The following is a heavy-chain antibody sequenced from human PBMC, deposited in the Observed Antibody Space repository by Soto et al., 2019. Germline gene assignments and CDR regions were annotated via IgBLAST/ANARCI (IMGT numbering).Heavy chain of an antibody. J-gene: IGHJ4*02. CDR3: ARAYGYFDVWDY. Sequence: QVQLVQSGAEVKKPGAAVKVACKASGYTSTSYGISWVREAPVQGLEWMGWISAYNGNTNYAQKLQGRVTMTTDTSTSTAYMELRSLRSDDTAVYYCARAYGYFDVWDYWGQGTLVTVSS. V-gene: IGHV1-18*04. D-gene: IGHD3-9*01. CDR2: ISAYNGNT. CDR1: GYTSTSYG.